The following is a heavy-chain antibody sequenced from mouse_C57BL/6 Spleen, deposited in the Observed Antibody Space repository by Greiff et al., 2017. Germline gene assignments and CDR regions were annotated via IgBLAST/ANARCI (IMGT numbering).Heavy chain of an antibody. Sequence: ASGYTFTSYWMHWVKQRPGQGLEWIGNINPSNGGTNYNEKFKSKATLTVDKSSSTAYMQLSSLTSEDSAVYYCARGGSSGYTFAYWGQGTTLTVSS. D-gene: IGHD3-2*02. CDR3: ARGGSSGYTFAY. V-gene: IGHV1-53*01. CDR2: INPSNGGT. CDR1: GYTFTSYW. J-gene: IGHJ2*01.